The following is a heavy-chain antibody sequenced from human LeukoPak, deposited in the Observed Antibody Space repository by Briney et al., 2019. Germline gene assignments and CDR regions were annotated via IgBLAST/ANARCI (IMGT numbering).Heavy chain of an antibody. J-gene: IGHJ4*02. D-gene: IGHD6-13*01. Sequence: SETLSLTCAAYGGSFSGYYWSWIRQPPGKGLGWIGEINHSGSTNYNPSLKSRVTISVDTSKNQFSLKLSSVTAADTAVYYCARGRYSSSWYSRGLGYWGQGTLVTVSS. CDR1: GGSFSGYY. V-gene: IGHV4-34*01. CDR2: INHSGST. CDR3: ARGRYSSSWYSRGLGY.